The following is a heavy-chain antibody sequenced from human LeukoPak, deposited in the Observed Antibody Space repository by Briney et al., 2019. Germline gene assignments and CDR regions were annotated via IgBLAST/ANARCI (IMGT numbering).Heavy chain of an antibody. V-gene: IGHV1-69*05. CDR3: ARGDYDFWSGLMFDP. J-gene: IGHJ5*02. Sequence: ASVKVSCKASGGTFSSYAISWVRQAPGQGLEWKGRIIPIFGTANYAQKFQGRVTITTDESTSTAYMELSSLRSEDTAVYYCARGDYDFWSGLMFDPWGQGTLSPSPQ. D-gene: IGHD3-3*01. CDR2: IIPIFGTA. CDR1: GGTFSSYA.